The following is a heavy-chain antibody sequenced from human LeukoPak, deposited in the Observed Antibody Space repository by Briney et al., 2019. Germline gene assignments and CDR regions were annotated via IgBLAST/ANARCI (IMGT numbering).Heavy chain of an antibody. CDR3: ARDPYYDTLTGHLILGAFDI. D-gene: IGHD3-9*01. J-gene: IGHJ3*02. Sequence: TPSETLSLTCTVSGGSISSYYWSWIRQPAGKGLEWIGRIYISGSTNYNPSLKSRVTMSVDTSKNQFSLKLSSVTAADTAVYYCARDPYYDTLTGHLILGAFDIWGQGTMVTVSS. CDR1: GGSISSYY. CDR2: IYISGST. V-gene: IGHV4-4*07.